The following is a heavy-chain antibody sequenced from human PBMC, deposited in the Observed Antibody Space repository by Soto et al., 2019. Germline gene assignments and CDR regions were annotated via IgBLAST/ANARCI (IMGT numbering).Heavy chain of an antibody. J-gene: IGHJ2*01. D-gene: IGHD3-10*01. CDR2: IYYSGST. CDR1: GGSISSDDYY. CDR3: ARDHYGSGSFYNWYFDV. V-gene: IGHV4-30-4*01. Sequence: SETLSLTCTVSGGSISSDDYYWSWIRQPPGKGLEWIGYIYYSGSTDYNPSLKSRVTISIDTSKNQFSLKLSSVTAADTAVYHCARDHYGSGSFYNWYFDVWGRGTLVTVSS.